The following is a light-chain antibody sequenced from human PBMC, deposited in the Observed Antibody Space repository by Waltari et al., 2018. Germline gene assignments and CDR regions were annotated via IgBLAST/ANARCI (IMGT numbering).Light chain of an antibody. V-gene: IGKV1-5*03. CDR3: QRYDDYPPT. CDR1: HSVSHW. Sequence: DIQMTQSPSTLSASVGDRVTITCRASHSVSHWLAWYQQKPGKAPKLLISKASSLEKEVPSSVSGSGSVTEFTLTITNLQPDDFATFYCQRYDDYPPTFGGGTKVEIK. J-gene: IGKJ4*01. CDR2: KAS.